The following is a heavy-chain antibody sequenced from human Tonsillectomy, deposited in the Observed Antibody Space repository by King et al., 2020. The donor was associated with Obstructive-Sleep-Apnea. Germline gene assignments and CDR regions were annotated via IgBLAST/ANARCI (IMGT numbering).Heavy chain of an antibody. CDR1: GFTFSSYT. J-gene: IGHJ5*02. CDR2: ISTGSSPI. CDR3: ARSAYDA. Sequence: EVQLVKFGGGLVQPGGSLRLSCAASGFTFSSYTMSWVRQAPGKGLEWISYISTGSSPIYYADSVKGRFTISRDDAKSSLYLQMNSLRAEDTALYYCARSAYDAWGQGTLVTVSS. V-gene: IGHV3-48*04.